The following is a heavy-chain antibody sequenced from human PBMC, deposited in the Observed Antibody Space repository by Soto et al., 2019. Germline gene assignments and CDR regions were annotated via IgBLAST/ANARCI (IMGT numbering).Heavy chain of an antibody. CDR2: INHSGST. D-gene: IGHD6-13*01. CDR1: GGSFSGYY. Sequence: QVQLQQWGAGLLKPSETLSLTCAVYGGSFSGYYWSWMRQPPGKGVEWIGEINHSGSTNYNPSLKSRVTISVDTSKNQFSLKLSSVTAADTAVYYCAREGIGIAAAGTFDYWGQGTLVTVSS. J-gene: IGHJ4*02. CDR3: AREGIGIAAAGTFDY. V-gene: IGHV4-34*01.